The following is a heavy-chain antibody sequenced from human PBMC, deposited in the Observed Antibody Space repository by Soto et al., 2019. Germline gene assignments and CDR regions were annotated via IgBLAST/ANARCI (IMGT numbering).Heavy chain of an antibody. Sequence: QVQLQQWGAGLLKPSETLSLTCAVYGGSFSGYYWSWIRQPPGKGLEWIGEINHSGSTNYNTSLKRRVTISVDTSKNQFSLKLSSVTAADTAVYYCARAWGYCSSTSCYYMDVWGKGTTVTVSS. CDR1: GGSFSGYY. CDR2: INHSGST. CDR3: ARAWGYCSSTSCYYMDV. V-gene: IGHV4-34*01. D-gene: IGHD2-2*01. J-gene: IGHJ6*04.